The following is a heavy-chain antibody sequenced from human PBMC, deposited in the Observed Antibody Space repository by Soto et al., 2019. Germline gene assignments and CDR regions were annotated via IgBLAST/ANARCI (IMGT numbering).Heavy chain of an antibody. CDR3: AKYLWDGYFYNWFDP. Sequence: GSLRLSCAASGFTFISYAISCFRHAPFKGLEWVSAISGSGGSTYYADSVKGRFTISRDNSKNTLYLQMNSLRAEDTAVYYCAKYLWDGYFYNWFDPWGQGTLVTVSS. D-gene: IGHD3-22*01. V-gene: IGHV3-23*01. CDR1: GFTFISYA. J-gene: IGHJ5*02. CDR2: ISGSGGST.